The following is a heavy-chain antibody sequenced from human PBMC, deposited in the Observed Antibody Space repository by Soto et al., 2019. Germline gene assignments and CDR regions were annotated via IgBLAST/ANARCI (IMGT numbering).Heavy chain of an antibody. CDR1: GGSISSGGYY. D-gene: IGHD2-2*01. Sequence: SETLSLTCTVSGGSISSGGYYWSWIRQHPGKGLEWIGYIYYSGSTYYNPSLKSRVTISVDTSKNQFSLKLSSVTAADTAVYYCARGLGYCSSTSCLFDYGMDVWGQGTTVTVSS. CDR2: IYYSGST. V-gene: IGHV4-31*03. CDR3: ARGLGYCSSTSCLFDYGMDV. J-gene: IGHJ6*02.